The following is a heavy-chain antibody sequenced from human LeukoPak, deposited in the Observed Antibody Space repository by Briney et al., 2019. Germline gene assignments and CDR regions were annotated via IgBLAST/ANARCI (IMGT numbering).Heavy chain of an antibody. CDR1: GGSISSYY. V-gene: IGHV4-59*08. Sequence: SETLSLTCTVSGGSISSYYWSWIRQPPGKGLEWIGYIYYSGSTNYNPSLKSRVTISVDTSKNQFSLKLSSVTAADTAVYYCARSAAAASGWFDPWGQGTLVTVSS. CDR2: IYYSGST. CDR3: ARSAAAASGWFDP. D-gene: IGHD6-13*01. J-gene: IGHJ5*02.